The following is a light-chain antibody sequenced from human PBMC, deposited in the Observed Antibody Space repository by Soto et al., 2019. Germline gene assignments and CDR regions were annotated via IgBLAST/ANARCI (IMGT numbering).Light chain of an antibody. CDR2: DVS. CDR3: SSYTTSNTRQIV. J-gene: IGLJ1*01. Sequence: QAALTQPASVSGSPGQSITIACTGTSSDVGCYNYFSWYQHHPGKAPKLMIYDVSNRPSGVSNRFSGSKSGNTASLTISGLQPEDEADYYCSSYTTSNTRQIVFGTGTKVAVL. V-gene: IGLV2-14*03. CDR1: SSDVGCYNY.